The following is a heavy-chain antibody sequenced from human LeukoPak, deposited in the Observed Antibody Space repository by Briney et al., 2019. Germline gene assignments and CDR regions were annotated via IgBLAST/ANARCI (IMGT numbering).Heavy chain of an antibody. J-gene: IGHJ4*02. CDR1: GFTFSSNS. V-gene: IGHV3-48*04. CDR2: ITGSGTII. D-gene: IGHD3-10*01. Sequence: GGSLRLSCAASGFTFSSNSMNWVRQAPGKGLEWVSFITGSGTIIYYADSVKGRFTISRDNAKNSLYLQMNSLRAEDTAVYYCARGGGSGSGSFDYWGQGTLVTVSS. CDR3: ARGGGSGSGSFDY.